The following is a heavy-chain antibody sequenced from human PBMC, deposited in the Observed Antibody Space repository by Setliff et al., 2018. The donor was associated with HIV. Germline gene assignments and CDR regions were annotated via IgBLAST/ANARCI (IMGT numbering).Heavy chain of an antibody. CDR2: INPSGGST. CDR3: ARDGYYNSWSGYGYYYYYMDV. Sequence: GASVKVSCKASGYTFTSYYMHWVRQAPGQGLEWMGIINPSGGSTRYAQKFQGRVTMTRDTSTSTVYMELSSLRSEDTAVYYCARDGYYNSWSGYGYYYYYMDVWGKGTTVTVSS. D-gene: IGHD3-3*01. V-gene: IGHV1-46*01. CDR1: GYTFTSYY. J-gene: IGHJ6*03.